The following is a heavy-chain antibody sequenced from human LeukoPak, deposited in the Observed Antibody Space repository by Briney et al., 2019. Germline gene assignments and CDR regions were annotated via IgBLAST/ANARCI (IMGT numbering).Heavy chain of an antibody. CDR2: MNPNSGNT. Sequence: EASVKVSCKASGYTFTSYDINWVRQATGQGLEWMGWMNPNSGNTGYAQKFQGRVTMTRNTSISTAYMELSSLRSEDTAVYYCARGRTIFGVVHLDYWGQGTLVTVSS. CDR3: ARGRTIFGVVHLDY. V-gene: IGHV1-8*01. D-gene: IGHD3-3*01. CDR1: GYTFTSYD. J-gene: IGHJ4*02.